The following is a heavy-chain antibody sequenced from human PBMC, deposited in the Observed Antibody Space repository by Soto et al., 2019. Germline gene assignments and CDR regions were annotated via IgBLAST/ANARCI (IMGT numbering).Heavy chain of an antibody. Sequence: SETLSLTCTVSGGSISSYYWSWIRQPAGKGLEWIGRIYTSGSTNYNPSLKSRVTMSVDTSKNQFSLKLSSVTAADTAVYYCARGLGWSGGSSRKDYYGMDVWGQGTTVTVSS. V-gene: IGHV4-4*07. CDR3: ARGLGWSGGSSRKDYYGMDV. J-gene: IGHJ6*02. D-gene: IGHD2-15*01. CDR1: GGSISSYY. CDR2: IYTSGST.